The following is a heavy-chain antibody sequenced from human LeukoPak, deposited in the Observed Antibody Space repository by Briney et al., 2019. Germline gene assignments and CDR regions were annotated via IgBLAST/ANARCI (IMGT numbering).Heavy chain of an antibody. J-gene: IGHJ4*02. V-gene: IGHV1-2*02. CDR1: GYTFTGDY. Sequence: ASAKASCKASGYTFTGDYMHWVRQAPGQGLEWMGWINPNSGGTNYAQKFQGRVTMTRDTSISTAYMELSRLRPDDTAVYYCARGACSSTSCYIFDYWGQGTLVTVSS. CDR3: ARGACSSTSCYIFDY. CDR2: INPNSGGT. D-gene: IGHD2-2*02.